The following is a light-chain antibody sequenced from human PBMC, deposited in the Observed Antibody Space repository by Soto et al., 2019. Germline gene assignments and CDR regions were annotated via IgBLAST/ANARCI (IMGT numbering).Light chain of an antibody. V-gene: IGLV1-44*01. CDR3: AAWDDSLNGRI. Sequence: QSVLTQPPSACGTPGQSVTISCSGSTSNLGSNAVNWYQQLPGTAPKLLLYANNQRPSGVPDRFSGSRSGTSASLAISGLQSEDEADYYCAAWDDSLNGRIFGGGTKVTVL. CDR2: ANN. J-gene: IGLJ2*01. CDR1: TSNLGSNA.